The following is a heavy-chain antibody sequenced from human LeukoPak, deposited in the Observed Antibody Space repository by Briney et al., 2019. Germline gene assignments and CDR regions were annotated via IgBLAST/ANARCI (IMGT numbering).Heavy chain of an antibody. CDR3: ARQGLQLDY. CDR2: IYPGDSDT. Sequence: GESLKISCKGSGYTFSSYWIGWVRQMPGKGLEWMGIIYPGDSDTRYRSSFQGQVTISADKSINTAYLQWSSLKASDTAMYYCARQGLQLDYWGQGTLVTVSS. D-gene: IGHD2-15*01. V-gene: IGHV5-51*01. CDR1: GYTFSSYW. J-gene: IGHJ4*02.